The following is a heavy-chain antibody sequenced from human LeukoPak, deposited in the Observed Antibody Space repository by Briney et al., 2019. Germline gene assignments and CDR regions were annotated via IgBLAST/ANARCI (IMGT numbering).Heavy chain of an antibody. CDR1: GFSITSGTFY. CDR3: TRGTSWFFTN. J-gene: IGHJ1*01. CDR2: LSSSGGT. V-gene: IGHV4-61*02. Sequence: SETLSLTCDVSGFSITSGTFYWSWIRQSAGKGLEWIGRLSSSGGTTDNPSLQDRVTISRDTSQNQFFLTLTSVTAADTALYYCTRGTSWFFTNWGQGILVTVSS. D-gene: IGHD6-13*01.